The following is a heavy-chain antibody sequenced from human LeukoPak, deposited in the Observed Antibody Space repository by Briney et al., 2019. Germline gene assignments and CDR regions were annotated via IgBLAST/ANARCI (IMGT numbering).Heavy chain of an antibody. CDR1: GGSISSGGYS. J-gene: IGHJ6*02. V-gene: IGHV4-30-2*01. CDR2: IYHSGST. D-gene: IGHD2-2*01. Sequence: PSETLSLTCAVSGGSISSGGYSWSWIRQPPGKGLEWIGYIYHSGSTYYNPSLKSRVTISVDRSKNQFSLKLSSVTAADTAVYYCARLAGYCSSTSCYGYYAMDVWGQGATVTVSS. CDR3: ARLAGYCSSTSCYGYYAMDV.